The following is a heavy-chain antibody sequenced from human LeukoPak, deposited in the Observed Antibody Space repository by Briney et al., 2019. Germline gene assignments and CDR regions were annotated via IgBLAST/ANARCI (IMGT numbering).Heavy chain of an antibody. CDR1: GGSISSSSYY. Sequence: PSETLSLTCTVSGGSISSSSYYWSWIRQPPGKGLEWIGYIYHSGSTYYNPSLKSRVTISVGRSKNQFSLKLSSVTAADTAVYYCARDRGGDYYYYMDVWGKGTTVTASS. J-gene: IGHJ6*03. CDR3: ARDRGGDYYYYMDV. CDR2: IYHSGST. D-gene: IGHD3-16*01. V-gene: IGHV4-30-2*01.